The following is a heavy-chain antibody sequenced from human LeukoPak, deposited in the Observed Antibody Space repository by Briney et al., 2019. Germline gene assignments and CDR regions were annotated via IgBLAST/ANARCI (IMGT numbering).Heavy chain of an antibody. Sequence: PGGSLRLSCAASGFTFISYWMHWVRQAPGKGLVWVSRINSDGSTTSYAASVKGRFTISRDTAKNTLYLQMNSLRAEDTAVYYCARGHHYYDSSAYYYLGQGTLVTVSS. V-gene: IGHV3-74*01. D-gene: IGHD3-22*01. CDR3: ARGHHYYDSSAYYY. CDR2: INSDGSTT. J-gene: IGHJ4*02. CDR1: GFTFISYW.